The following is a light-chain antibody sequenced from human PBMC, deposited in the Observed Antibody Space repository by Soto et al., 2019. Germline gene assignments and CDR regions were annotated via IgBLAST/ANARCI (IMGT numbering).Light chain of an antibody. CDR3: AAWDDSLKGWV. CDR1: NSNIGSNT. CDR2: YND. Sequence: QAVVTQPPSASGTPGQRVTISCSGSNSNIGSNTVNWYHLLPGTAPKLLIYYNDQRPSGVPDRFSGSKSGTSASLAINGLQSEDEADYYCAAWDDSLKGWVFGGGTQLTVL. J-gene: IGLJ3*02. V-gene: IGLV1-44*01.